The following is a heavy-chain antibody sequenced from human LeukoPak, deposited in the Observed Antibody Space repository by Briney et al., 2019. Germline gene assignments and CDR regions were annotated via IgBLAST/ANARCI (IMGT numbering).Heavy chain of an antibody. V-gene: IGHV3-21*01. D-gene: IGHD6-13*01. Sequence: GGSLRLSCAASGFIFSSYNMNWVRQAPGKGLEWVSFISSSSSYIYYADSVKGRFTISRDNAKNSLYLQMNSLRAEDTAVYYCARAPGYRSFLDYWGQGTLVTVSS. J-gene: IGHJ4*02. CDR2: ISSSSSYI. CDR3: ARAPGYRSFLDY. CDR1: GFIFSSYN.